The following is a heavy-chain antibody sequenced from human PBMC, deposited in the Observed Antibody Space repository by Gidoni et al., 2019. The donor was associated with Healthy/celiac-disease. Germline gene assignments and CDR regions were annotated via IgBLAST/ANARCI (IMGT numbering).Heavy chain of an antibody. V-gene: IGHV3-48*02. CDR1: GFPFSSYS. Sequence: EVQLVESGGGLVQPGGSLRLSCAASGFPFSSYSMNWVRQAPGKGLEWVSYISSSSSTIYYADSVKGRFTISRDNAKNSLYLQMNSLRDEDTAVYYCAQAYCGGDCYPYWYFDLWGRGTLVTVSS. CDR3: AQAYCGGDCYPYWYFDL. J-gene: IGHJ2*01. CDR2: ISSSSSTI. D-gene: IGHD2-21*02.